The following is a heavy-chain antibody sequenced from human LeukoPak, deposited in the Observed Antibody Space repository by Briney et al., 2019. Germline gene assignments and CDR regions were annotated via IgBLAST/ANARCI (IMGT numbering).Heavy chain of an antibody. D-gene: IGHD3-16*01. CDR1: GFSFSNYA. J-gene: IGHJ4*02. CDR3: AKEGGIMPQGWYFDS. CDR2: LSGSGNA. Sequence: GGSLRLSCAASGFSFSNYAMTWVRQAPGKGLEWVSTLSGSGNAYYADSFKGRFTISRDTSKNTLSLQMNSLRDDDTALYYCAKEGGIMPQGWYFDSWGQGTLVTVSS. V-gene: IGHV3-23*01.